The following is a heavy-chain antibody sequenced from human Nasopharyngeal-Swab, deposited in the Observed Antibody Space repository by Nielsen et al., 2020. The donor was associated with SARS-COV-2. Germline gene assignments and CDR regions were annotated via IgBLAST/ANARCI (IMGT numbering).Heavy chain of an antibody. CDR3: ARDHVLPDAFDI. J-gene: IGHJ3*02. V-gene: IGHV3-21*01. Sequence: GGSLRLSCAASGFTFSSYSMNWVRQAPGKGLEWVSSISSSSSYIYYADSVKGRFTISRDNAKNSLYLQMSSLRAEDTAVYYCARDHVLPDAFDIWGQGTMVTVSS. D-gene: IGHD3-10*01. CDR2: ISSSSSYI. CDR1: GFTFSSYS.